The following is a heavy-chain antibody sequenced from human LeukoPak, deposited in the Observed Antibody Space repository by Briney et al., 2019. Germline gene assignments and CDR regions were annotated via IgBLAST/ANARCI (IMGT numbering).Heavy chain of an antibody. V-gene: IGHV4-59*01. CDR3: ARGKPGIVVVKMAAFDI. CDR1: GGSISSYY. CDR2: IYYSGST. J-gene: IGHJ3*02. Sequence: PSETLSLTCTVSGGSISSYYWSWIRQPPGKGLEWIGYIYYSGSTNYNPSLKSRVTISVDTSKNQFSLKLSSVTAADTAVYYCARGKPGIVVVKMAAFDIWGQGTMVTVSS. D-gene: IGHD3-22*01.